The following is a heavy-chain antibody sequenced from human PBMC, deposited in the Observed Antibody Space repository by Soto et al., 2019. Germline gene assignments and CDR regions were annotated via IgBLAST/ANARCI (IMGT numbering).Heavy chain of an antibody. V-gene: IGHV1-69*01. CDR1: GGTFSTQA. CDR2: IIPIFGSR. Sequence: QVQLVQSGPEVKKPETSVKVSCKASGGTFSTQAIHWVRQAPGQGLEWMGGIIPIFGSRNYAHKFRGRLTITADESTTTAYMELSSLRFEDTAVYYCAREGRIVGATTHFDYWGQGTLVTVSS. D-gene: IGHD1-26*01. J-gene: IGHJ4*02. CDR3: AREGRIVGATTHFDY.